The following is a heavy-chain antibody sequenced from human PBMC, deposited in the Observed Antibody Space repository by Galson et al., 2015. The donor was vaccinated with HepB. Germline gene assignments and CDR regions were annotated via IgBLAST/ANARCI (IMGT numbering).Heavy chain of an antibody. Sequence: SLRLSCAASGFTFSSYWLSWVRQAPGKGLEWVANIKQDGSEKYYVDSVKGRFTISRDNAKNSLYLQMNSLRAEDTAVYYCARDEMGFLLRGWDAFDIWGQGTMVTVSS. V-gene: IGHV3-7*03. D-gene: IGHD5-24*01. CDR1: GFTFSSYW. J-gene: IGHJ3*02. CDR3: ARDEMGFLLRGWDAFDI. CDR2: IKQDGSEK.